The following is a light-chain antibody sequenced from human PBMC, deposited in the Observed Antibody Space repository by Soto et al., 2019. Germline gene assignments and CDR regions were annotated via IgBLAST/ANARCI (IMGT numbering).Light chain of an antibody. CDR2: AAS. CDR1: QSVNTY. CDR3: QQGYSNPWT. Sequence: IQMTQSPSSLSASVGDRVTITCRASQSVNTYLHWYQQKAGQAPKLLIYAASNLQSGVPSRFSGRGSGTDFTLTVESLQPEDFATYYCQQGYSNPWTFGQGTKVEVK. V-gene: IGKV1-39*01. J-gene: IGKJ1*01.